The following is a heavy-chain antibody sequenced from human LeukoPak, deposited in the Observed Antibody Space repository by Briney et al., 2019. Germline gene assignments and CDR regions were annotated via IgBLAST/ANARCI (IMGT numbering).Heavy chain of an antibody. J-gene: IGHJ5*02. CDR1: GYTLSDYG. Sequence: ASVKVSCKSSGYTLSDYGFTWVRQAPGQGLEWMGWISGFNGKTNYAVRVQDRLTLTTDTSTNTTTLDLRGLRPDDTAMYYCARVGSSGEFDLWGQGTLLIVSS. V-gene: IGHV1-18*01. CDR3: ARVGSSGEFDL. D-gene: IGHD6-13*01. CDR2: ISGFNGKT.